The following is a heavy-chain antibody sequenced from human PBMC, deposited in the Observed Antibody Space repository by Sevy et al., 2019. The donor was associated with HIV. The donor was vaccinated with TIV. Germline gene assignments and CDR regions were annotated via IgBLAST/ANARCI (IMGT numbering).Heavy chain of an antibody. CDR1: GFSFSANW. V-gene: IGHV3-7*01. CDR3: AHETFGRFES. Sequence: GGSLRLSCAASGFSFSANWMNWVRQAPGKGLEWVANIKGDGSDKHYVDSVEGRFTISRDNAKNVLYLQMNSRRVEDTVVYYCAHETFGRFESWGQGTLVTVSS. D-gene: IGHD3-16*01. CDR2: IKGDGSDK. J-gene: IGHJ4*02.